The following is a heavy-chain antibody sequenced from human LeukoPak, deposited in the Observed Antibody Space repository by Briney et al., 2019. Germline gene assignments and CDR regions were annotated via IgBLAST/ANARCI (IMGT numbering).Heavy chain of an antibody. J-gene: IGHJ3*02. CDR1: GFAVGSNY. V-gene: IGHV3-53*01. D-gene: IGHD3-10*01. Sequence: GGSLRLSCAASGFAVGSNYMSWVRQTPARGLEWVSVIYSGGGSTFYADSVKGRFTISTDNSKNTLYLQMNSLRAEDTAVYYCSREGMVSAFDIWGQGTMVTVSS. CDR3: SREGMVSAFDI. CDR2: IYSGGGST.